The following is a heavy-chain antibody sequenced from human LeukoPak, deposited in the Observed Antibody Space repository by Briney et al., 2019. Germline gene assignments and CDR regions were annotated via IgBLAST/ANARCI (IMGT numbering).Heavy chain of an antibody. D-gene: IGHD1-26*01. J-gene: IGHJ4*02. CDR3: ARDNGIVGASALDY. Sequence: PSETLSLTCTVSGGSISGSSYYWGWIRQPPGKGLEWIGEINHSGSTNYNPSLKSRVTISVDTSRNQFSLKLSSVTAADTAVYYCARDNGIVGASALDYWGQGTLVTVSS. V-gene: IGHV4-39*07. CDR2: INHSGST. CDR1: GGSISGSSYY.